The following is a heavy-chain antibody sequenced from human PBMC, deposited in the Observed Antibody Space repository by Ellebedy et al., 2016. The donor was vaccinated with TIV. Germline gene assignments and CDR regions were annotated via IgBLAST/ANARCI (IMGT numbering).Heavy chain of an antibody. CDR2: TNHRGST. V-gene: IGHV4-34*01. D-gene: IGHD6-13*01. CDR1: GGSFSGYY. CDR3: ARGVASPFIAALPDYGLDV. J-gene: IGHJ6*02. Sequence: MPSETLSLTCAVYGGSFSGYYWSWIRQPPGKGLEWIGETNHRGSTNHNPSLKSRVTISVDTSKNQYSLKLSSVTAADTAVYYCARGVASPFIAALPDYGLDVWGQGTTVTVSS.